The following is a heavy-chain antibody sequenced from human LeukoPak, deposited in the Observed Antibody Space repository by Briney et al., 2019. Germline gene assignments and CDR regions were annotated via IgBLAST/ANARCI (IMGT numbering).Heavy chain of an antibody. CDR3: ARSYNSDWYFDS. J-gene: IGHJ4*02. D-gene: IGHD6-19*01. CDR2: IYHSGST. V-gene: IGHV4-30-2*02. CDR1: GGSISSGGYS. Sequence: SETLSLTCAVSGGSISSGGYSWSWIRQPPGKGLEWIGYIYHSGSTYYNPSLKSRVTISVDRSKNQFSLKLSSVTAVDTAVYYCARSYNSDWYFDSWGQGTLVTVSS.